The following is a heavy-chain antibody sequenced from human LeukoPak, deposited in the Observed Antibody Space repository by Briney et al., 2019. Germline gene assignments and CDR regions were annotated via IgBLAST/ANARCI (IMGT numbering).Heavy chain of an antibody. CDR3: ARSGSSEQGFDY. D-gene: IGHD6-6*01. Sequence: GSSVKVSFKASGGTFRSYAISWVRQAPGQGLEWMGRIIPILGIANYAQKFQGRVTITADKSTSTAYMELSSLRSEDTAVYYCARSGSSEQGFDYWGQGTLVTVSS. CDR1: GGTFRSYA. CDR2: IIPILGIA. V-gene: IGHV1-69*04. J-gene: IGHJ4*02.